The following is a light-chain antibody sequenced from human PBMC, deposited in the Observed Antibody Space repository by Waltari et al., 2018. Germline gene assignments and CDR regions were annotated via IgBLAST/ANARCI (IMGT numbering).Light chain of an antibody. CDR1: KLGDQY. CDR3: LVWDTSSYV. J-gene: IGLJ1*01. CDR2: QDT. V-gene: IGLV3-1*01. Sequence: SYVLTQPPSVSVSPGQTASIRCSGDKLGDQYVSWYQQKPGQSPVLVIFQDTKRASGMPGGLSGSTLGNTATLTISGTQAMDEAGYSCLVWDTSSYVFGTGTKVTVL.